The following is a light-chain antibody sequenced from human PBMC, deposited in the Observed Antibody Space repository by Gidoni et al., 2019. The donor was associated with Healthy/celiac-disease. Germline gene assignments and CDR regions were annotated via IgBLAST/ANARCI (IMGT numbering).Light chain of an antibody. V-gene: IGKV1-39*01. CDR2: AAS. J-gene: IGKJ2*01. CDR1: HSISTY. Sequence: IQLPQSPSSLSASVGEGVTITCRAIHSISTYLNWYQQKPGKAPKLLIYAASSFHTGVPSRFSGCGSGTDFTLTSLSLQPVDFAIYYWQQTYSPPVTFGQGTKLEIK. CDR3: QQTYSPPVT.